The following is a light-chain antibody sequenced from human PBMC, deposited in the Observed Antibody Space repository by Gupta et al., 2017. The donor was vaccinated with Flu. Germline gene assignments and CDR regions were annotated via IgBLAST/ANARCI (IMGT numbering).Light chain of an antibody. V-gene: IGLV2-14*01. J-gene: IGLJ3*02. Sequence: QSALTQPASVSGSPGQSITISCTGTSSDIGSYSYVSWYQQDPGKAPKLILYAVTNRPSGVSHRFSGSKSGNTASLTISGLQAEDEADYYCSSYISSRTLVFGGGTRVTVL. CDR1: SSDIGSYSY. CDR3: SSYISSRTLV. CDR2: AVT.